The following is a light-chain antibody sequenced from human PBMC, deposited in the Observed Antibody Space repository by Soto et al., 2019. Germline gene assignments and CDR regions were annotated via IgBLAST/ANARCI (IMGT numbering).Light chain of an antibody. CDR3: QQYGSSPWT. CDR2: GAS. Sequence: EIVLTQSPGTLSLSPGERATLSCRASQSVSSIYLAWYQQKPGQAPRLLIYGASSRATGIPDRFSGSGSGTEFTLTISRLEPEDFAVYYCQQYGSSPWTFGQGTKV. J-gene: IGKJ1*01. CDR1: QSVSSIY. V-gene: IGKV3-20*01.